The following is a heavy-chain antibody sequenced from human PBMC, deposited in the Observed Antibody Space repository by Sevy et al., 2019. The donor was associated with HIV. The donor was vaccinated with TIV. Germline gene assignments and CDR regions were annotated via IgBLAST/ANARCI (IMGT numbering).Heavy chain of an antibody. Sequence: ASVKVSCKASGYIFTGYYMHWVRQAPGQGLEWMGWIGPNSGGTNYAQKFQGRVTMTRDTSISTAYMELSSLRSDDTAVYYCARVGDITMIEAWFDSWGQGTLVTVSS. CDR3: ARVGDITMIEAWFDS. D-gene: IGHD3-22*01. CDR1: GYIFTGYY. CDR2: IGPNSGGT. J-gene: IGHJ5*01. V-gene: IGHV1-2*02.